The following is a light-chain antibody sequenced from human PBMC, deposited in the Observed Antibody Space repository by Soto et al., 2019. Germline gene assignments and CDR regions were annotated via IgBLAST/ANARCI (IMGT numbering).Light chain of an antibody. CDR1: SSNIGSNI. CDR2: STY. Sequence: QPVLTQPPSASGTPGQSVTISCSGSSSNIGSNIVNWYQQLPGTAPKLLIYSTYQRPSGVPDRFSGSKSGTSASLAISGLQSEDEADYYCAAWDDSLNGYVFGTGTKVTVL. V-gene: IGLV1-44*01. CDR3: AAWDDSLNGYV. J-gene: IGLJ1*01.